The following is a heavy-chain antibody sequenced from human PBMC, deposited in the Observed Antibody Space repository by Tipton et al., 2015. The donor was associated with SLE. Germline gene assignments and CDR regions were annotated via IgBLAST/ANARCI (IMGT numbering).Heavy chain of an antibody. Sequence: LSCSVSDDSIRDYYFSWIRQPPGKELEWIGYISYSGSTSYNPSLESRVTISLDPSKNHFSLKLSSVTAADTAIYYCARQLGWGDPFAFDYWGQGTLVTVSS. D-gene: IGHD2-21*02. CDR2: ISYSGST. J-gene: IGHJ4*02. CDR1: DDSIRDYY. V-gene: IGHV4-59*08. CDR3: ARQLGWGDPFAFDY.